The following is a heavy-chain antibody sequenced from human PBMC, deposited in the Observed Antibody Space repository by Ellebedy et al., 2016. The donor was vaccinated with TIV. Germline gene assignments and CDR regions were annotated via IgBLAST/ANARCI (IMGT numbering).Heavy chain of an antibody. CDR2: IRDNGEST. J-gene: IGHJ4*02. CDR1: GFTSSNSA. D-gene: IGHD3-10*01. V-gene: IGHV3-23*01. Sequence: PGGSLRLSCAASGFTSSNSAMSWVRQTPGKGLEWVSAIRDNGESTYYAHSVRGRFTISRDNSKNTLYLRMKNLRAEDTDIYYCASNQRSYGSGGYFAYWGQGTLVTVSS. CDR3: ASNQRSYGSGGYFAY.